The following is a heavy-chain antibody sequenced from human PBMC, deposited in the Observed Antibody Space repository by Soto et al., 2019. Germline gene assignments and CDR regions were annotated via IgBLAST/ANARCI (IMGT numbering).Heavy chain of an antibody. J-gene: IGHJ4*02. CDR3: ASQGRGSYRFDF. CDR1: GDSISNGHW. Sequence: QVQLQESGPGLVKPSGTLSLTCVVSGDSISNGHWWSWVRQTPGQGLGWIGEIHEDGRTNYNPSLKSRVTISIDRSSNQFSLNLNSVTAADTAVFYCASQGRGSYRFDFWGQGILVTVSS. CDR2: IHEDGRT. D-gene: IGHD3-16*01. V-gene: IGHV4-4*02.